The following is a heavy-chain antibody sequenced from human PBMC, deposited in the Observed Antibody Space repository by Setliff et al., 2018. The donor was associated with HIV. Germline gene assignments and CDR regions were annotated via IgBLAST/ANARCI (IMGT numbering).Heavy chain of an antibody. V-gene: IGHV4-38-2*02. Sequence: KPSETLSLTCTVSGYSITSGYYWGWVRQPPGKGLEWIGTVYQSGTTYFNPSLEERISMSVGTTMNQFSLEVRSVTAADTAIYYCSREYTSSSGIDFWGQAGIDFWGQGIQVTVSS. CDR1: GYSITSGYY. CDR2: VYQSGTT. J-gene: IGHJ4*02. D-gene: IGHD6-6*01. CDR3: SREYTSSSGIDFWGQAGIDF.